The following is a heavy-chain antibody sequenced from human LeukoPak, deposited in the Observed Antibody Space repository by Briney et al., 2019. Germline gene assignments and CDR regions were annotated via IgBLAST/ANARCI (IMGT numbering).Heavy chain of an antibody. Sequence: PSETLSLTCTVPGVSLSTNTFYWGWIRQPPGKGLEWIGSFYYSGNTYYNRSLKSRVAISVDTAKNQLSLMLSSVTAADTAVYYCASRPMIVVVASPDYWGQGTLVTVSS. V-gene: IGHV4-39*01. CDR1: GVSLSTNTFY. D-gene: IGHD3-22*01. CDR2: FYYSGNT. CDR3: ASRPMIVVVASPDY. J-gene: IGHJ4*02.